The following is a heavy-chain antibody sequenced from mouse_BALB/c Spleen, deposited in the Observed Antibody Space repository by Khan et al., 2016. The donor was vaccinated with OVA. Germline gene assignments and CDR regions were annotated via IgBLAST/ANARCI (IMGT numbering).Heavy chain of an antibody. CDR3: RRWGYGGCGN. D-gene: IGHD2-14*01. CDR2: IDPSNGGA. V-gene: IGHV1S81*02. Sequence: QVQLKQSGGELATPGASVKLSCKASGYTFTSYYMYWVKQRPGQGLEWIGGIDPSNGGANFNEKFKTRATLTVNNSSSTAYMQLSSMTSEHSAVLYCRRWGYGGCGNWGRWSLGTGSA. J-gene: IGHJ3*01. CDR1: GYTFTSYY.